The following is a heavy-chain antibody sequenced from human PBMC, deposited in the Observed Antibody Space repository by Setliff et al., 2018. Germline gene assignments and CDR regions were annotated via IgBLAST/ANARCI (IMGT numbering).Heavy chain of an antibody. CDR2: IYTSWST. CDR1: DDSISSRRYY. CDR3: ARMSGFQYMDV. V-gene: IGHV4-61*09. J-gene: IGHJ6*03. D-gene: IGHD3-3*01. Sequence: SETLSLTCTVSDDSISSRRYYWGWFRQPAGKELEWIGQIYTSWSTNYNPSLKSRVTISLDTSKNQFSLSLTSVTAEDTAVYYCARMSGFQYMDVWGKGTTVTVSS.